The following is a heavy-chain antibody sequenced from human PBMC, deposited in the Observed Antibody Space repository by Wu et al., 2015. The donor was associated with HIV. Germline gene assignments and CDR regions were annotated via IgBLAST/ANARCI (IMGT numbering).Heavy chain of an antibody. CDR1: GYTLTGYY. Sequence: QVQLVQSATEVKKPGASVKVSCKTPGYTLTGYYMHWVRQAPGQGLEWMGRINPNTGGTNYAQSFQGRVTMTRDTSISSAYMELSSLTSDDTALYYCAIIFGLVGEDYWGQGTLVTVSS. V-gene: IGHV1-2*02. D-gene: IGHD3/OR15-3a*01. J-gene: IGHJ4*02. CDR3: AIIFGLVGEDY. CDR2: INPNTGGT.